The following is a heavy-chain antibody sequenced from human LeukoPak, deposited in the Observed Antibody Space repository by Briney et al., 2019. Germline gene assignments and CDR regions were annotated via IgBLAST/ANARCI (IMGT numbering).Heavy chain of an antibody. CDR2: IPYDGSSK. J-gene: IGHJ4*02. Sequence: GGSLRLSCAASGFTFSSYAMHWVRQAPGKGLEWVAVIPYDGSSKYYADSVKGRFTISRDNSKNTLHLQMNSLRAEDTAVYYCARARTVVTPGYFDYWGQGTLVTVSS. V-gene: IGHV3-30-3*01. CDR3: ARARTVVTPGYFDY. D-gene: IGHD4-23*01. CDR1: GFTFSSYA.